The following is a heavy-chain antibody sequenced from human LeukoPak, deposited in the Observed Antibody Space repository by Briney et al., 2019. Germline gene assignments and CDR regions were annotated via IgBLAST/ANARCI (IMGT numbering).Heavy chain of an antibody. D-gene: IGHD1-26*01. J-gene: IGHJ6*02. Sequence: PGGSLRLSCAASGFTFSSYSMNWVRQAPGKGLEWVSSISSSSSYIYYADSVKGRFTISRDNAKNSLYLQMNSLRAEDTAVYYCARDRPPSIVGATPYYYYGMDVWGQGTTVTVSS. CDR3: ARDRPPSIVGATPYYYYGMDV. CDR2: ISSSSSYI. V-gene: IGHV3-21*01. CDR1: GFTFSSYS.